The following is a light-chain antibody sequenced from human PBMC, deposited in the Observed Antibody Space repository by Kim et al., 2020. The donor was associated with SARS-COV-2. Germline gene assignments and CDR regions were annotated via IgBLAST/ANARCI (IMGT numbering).Light chain of an antibody. J-gene: IGKJ2*01. CDR1: QSVSSSY. CDR2: GAY. V-gene: IGKV3-20*01. Sequence: WCPGERATLSCRASQSVSSSYLAWYQQKPGQAPRVLIYGAYTRATDIPDRFSGSGSGTDFTLTITRLEPEDFAVYYCQHYGTSPYTFGQGTKLEIK. CDR3: QHYGTSPYT.